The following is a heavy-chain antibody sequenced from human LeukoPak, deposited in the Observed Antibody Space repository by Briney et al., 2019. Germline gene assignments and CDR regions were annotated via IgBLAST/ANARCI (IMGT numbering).Heavy chain of an antibody. CDR2: IYYSGST. Sequence: SETLSLSSTVSGGSISSYYWCWIRQPPGGGLEWIGYIYYSGSTNYNPSLKSRVTISVDTSKNQFSLKLSSVTAADTAVYYCARGAGYGDYFRPYYYGMDVWGQGTTVTVSS. CDR1: GGSISSYY. D-gene: IGHD4-17*01. J-gene: IGHJ6*02. CDR3: ARGAGYGDYFRPYYYGMDV. V-gene: IGHV4-59*01.